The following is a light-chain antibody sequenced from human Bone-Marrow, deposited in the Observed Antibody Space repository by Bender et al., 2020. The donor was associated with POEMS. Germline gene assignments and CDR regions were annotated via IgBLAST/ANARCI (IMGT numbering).Light chain of an antibody. CDR3: QSYDNSLGGWV. CDR1: SSDVGGYNY. V-gene: IGLV2-14*03. CDR2: DVR. J-gene: IGLJ3*02. Sequence: QSALTQPASVSGSPGQSITISCTGTSSDVGGYNYLSWYQQHPGKAPKLILYDVRNRPSGVSNRFSGSKSGNTASLAITGLQAEDEGDYYCQSYDNSLGGWVFGGGTKLTVL.